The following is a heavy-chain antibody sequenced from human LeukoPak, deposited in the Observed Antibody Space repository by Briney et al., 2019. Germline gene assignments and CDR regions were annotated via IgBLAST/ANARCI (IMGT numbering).Heavy chain of an antibody. CDR2: TYYRSKWYN. J-gene: IGHJ4*02. V-gene: IGHV6-1*01. CDR1: GDSVSSNNGA. CDR3: ASDVGSSGWYTFDY. D-gene: IGHD6-19*01. Sequence: SQTLSLTCAISGDSVSSNNGAWNWIRQSPSRGLEWLGRTYYRSKWYNDYAVSMKGRITINPDTSENQFSLQLNSVTPDDTAVYYCASDVGSSGWYTFDYWGQGTLVTVSS.